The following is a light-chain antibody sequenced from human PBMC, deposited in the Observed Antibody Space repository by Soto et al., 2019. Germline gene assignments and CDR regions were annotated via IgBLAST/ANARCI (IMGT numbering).Light chain of an antibody. CDR3: SSYTSIDTWV. CDR2: DVS. J-gene: IGLJ1*01. Sequence: QYVLTQPAYVSGSPGQSITITCTGTSSDVGGYHYVSWYQQHPGKAPKVLISDVSNRPSGISNRFSGSKSGNTASLTISGLQAEDEDDYYCSSYTSIDTWVFGTGTKVTVL. V-gene: IGLV2-14*03. CDR1: SSDVGGYHY.